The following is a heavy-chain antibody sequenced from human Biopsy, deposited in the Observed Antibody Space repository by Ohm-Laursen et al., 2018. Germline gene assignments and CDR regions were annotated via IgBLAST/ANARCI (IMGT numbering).Heavy chain of an antibody. D-gene: IGHD3-9*01. CDR2: ILPLSGTT. V-gene: IGHV1-69*06. CDR1: GGTFSSFP. Sequence: SVKVSCKASGGTFSSFPFNWVRQAPGQGLEWMGGILPLSGTTSFAQKFQDRVTVAADTSTSTATMELRSLRSDDTAVYYCATKLTGYFHHWGQGTLVIVSS. J-gene: IGHJ1*01. CDR3: ATKLTGYFHH.